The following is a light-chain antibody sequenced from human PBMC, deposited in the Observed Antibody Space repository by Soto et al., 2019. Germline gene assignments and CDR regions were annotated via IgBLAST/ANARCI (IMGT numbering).Light chain of an antibody. V-gene: IGKV1-6*01. CDR1: QGIRND. J-gene: IGKJ4*01. CDR2: ATS. Sequence: AIQITQSPSSLSASVGDSVTITCRASQGIRNDLGWYQQKTGKAPNLLIYATSSLQGGVPSRFSGSGSGTDFTLTISSLQTEEFATYYCLQDNSYPLTFGGGTKGDIK. CDR3: LQDNSYPLT.